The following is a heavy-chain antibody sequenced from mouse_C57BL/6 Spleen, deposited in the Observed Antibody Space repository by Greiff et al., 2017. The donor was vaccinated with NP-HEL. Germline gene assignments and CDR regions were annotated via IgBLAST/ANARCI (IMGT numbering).Heavy chain of an antibody. CDR2: IDPSDSYT. J-gene: IGHJ2*01. V-gene: IGHV1-50*01. CDR1: GYTFTSYW. Sequence: QVQLQQPGAELVKPGASVKLSCKASGYTFTSYWLPWVKQRPGQGLEWIGEIDPSDSYTNYNQKFKGKATLTVDTSSSTAYMQLSSLTSEDSAVYYCASLYYGSSLFDYWGQGTTLTVSS. D-gene: IGHD1-1*01. CDR3: ASLYYGSSLFDY.